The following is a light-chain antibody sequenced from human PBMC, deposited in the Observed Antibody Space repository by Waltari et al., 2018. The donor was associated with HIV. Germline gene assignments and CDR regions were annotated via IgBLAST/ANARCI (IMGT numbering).Light chain of an antibody. V-gene: IGLV2-14*01. J-gene: IGLJ2*01. CDR1: SYEFDLHNF. CDR2: GVN. CDR3: TTYTAKDSLL. Sequence: SALTQPASVSASPGQSVTISCTGTSYEFDLHNFLSWYQQHPGKAPQHIIFGVNSRPSGISSRSTASKSGDTASLTISGLQSGDEADYYCTTYTAKDSLLIGSGTKLTVL.